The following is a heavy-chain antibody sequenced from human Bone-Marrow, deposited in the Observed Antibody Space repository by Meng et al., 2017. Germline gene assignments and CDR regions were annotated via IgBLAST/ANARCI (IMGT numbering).Heavy chain of an antibody. CDR3: ARDASYSSSWYEGFYYYGMDV. J-gene: IGHJ6*02. Sequence: GGSLRLSCAASGFTFSSYGMHWVRQAPGKGLEWVAVIWYDGSNKYYADSVKGRFTISRDNSKNTLYLQMNSLRAEDTAVYYCARDASYSSSWYEGFYYYGMDVWGQGTTVTVSS. V-gene: IGHV3-33*01. CDR1: GFTFSSYG. D-gene: IGHD6-13*01. CDR2: IWYDGSNK.